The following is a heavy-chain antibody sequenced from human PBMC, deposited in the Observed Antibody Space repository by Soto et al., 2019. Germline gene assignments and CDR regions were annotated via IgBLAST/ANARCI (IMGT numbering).Heavy chain of an antibody. CDR2: IIPIFGTA. J-gene: IGHJ6*02. Sequence: SVKVSCKASGGTFSSYAISWVRQAPGQGLEWMGGIIPIFGTANYAQKFQGRVTITADESTSTAYMELSSLRSEDTAVYYCATFTYDSSGYGPQGMDVWGQGTTVTVSS. CDR3: ATFTYDSSGYGPQGMDV. CDR1: GGTFSSYA. V-gene: IGHV1-69*13. D-gene: IGHD3-22*01.